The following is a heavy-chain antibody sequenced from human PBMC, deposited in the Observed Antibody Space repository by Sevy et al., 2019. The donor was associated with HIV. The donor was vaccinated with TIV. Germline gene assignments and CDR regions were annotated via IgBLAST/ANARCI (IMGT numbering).Heavy chain of an antibody. J-gene: IGHJ4*02. Sequence: GGSLRLSCAASGFTFNIYNMNWVRQAPGKGLEWVSPISSSSSYIYNADSVKGRFTISRDNANNSMYLKMNSLRAEDTAVYYCARAPYARGTYWSFDYWGQGTLVTVSS. V-gene: IGHV3-21*01. CDR1: GFTFNIYN. CDR3: ARAPYARGTYWSFDY. D-gene: IGHD3-10*01. CDR2: ISSSSSYI.